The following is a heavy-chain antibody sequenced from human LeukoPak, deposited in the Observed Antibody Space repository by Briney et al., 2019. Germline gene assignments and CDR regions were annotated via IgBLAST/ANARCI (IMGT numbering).Heavy chain of an antibody. V-gene: IGHV3-21*01. CDR2: ISSSSSYI. J-gene: IGHJ4*02. D-gene: IGHD3-10*01. Sequence: PGGSLRLSCAASGFTFSSYSMNWVRQAPGKGLEWVSSISSSSSYIYYADSVKGRFTISRDNAKNSLYLQMNSLRAEDTAVYYCARDRITMVRGVPPPLDYWGQGTLVTVSS. CDR1: GFTFSSYS. CDR3: ARDRITMVRGVPPPLDY.